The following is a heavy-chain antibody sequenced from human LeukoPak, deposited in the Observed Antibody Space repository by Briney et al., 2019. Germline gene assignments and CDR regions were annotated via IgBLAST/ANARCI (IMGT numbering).Heavy chain of an antibody. Sequence: SENLSLNCTVSGGSISSYYWSWIRQPPGKGLEWIGYIYCSGSSNYNPSLKRRVTITVDTCKTQFSLKLSSVTAADTAVYYCARRVRYDFWSGYGHNWFDPWGQGTLVTVSS. CDR3: ARRVRYDFWSGYGHNWFDP. D-gene: IGHD3-3*01. CDR1: GGSISSYY. CDR2: IYCSGSS. V-gene: IGHV4-59*01. J-gene: IGHJ5*02.